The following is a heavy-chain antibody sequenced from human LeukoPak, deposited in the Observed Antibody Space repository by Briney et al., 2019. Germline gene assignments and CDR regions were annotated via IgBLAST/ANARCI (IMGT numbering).Heavy chain of an antibody. CDR2: ISAYNGNT. CDR3: ATTNIVVVVAATRTDWFDP. D-gene: IGHD2-15*01. Sequence: ASVKVSCKASGYTFTSYGISWVRQAPGQGLEWMGWISAYNGNTNYAQKFQGRVTMTEDTSTDTAYMELSSLRSEDTAVYYCATTNIVVVVAATRTDWFDPWGQGTLVTVSS. V-gene: IGHV1-18*01. J-gene: IGHJ5*02. CDR1: GYTFTSYG.